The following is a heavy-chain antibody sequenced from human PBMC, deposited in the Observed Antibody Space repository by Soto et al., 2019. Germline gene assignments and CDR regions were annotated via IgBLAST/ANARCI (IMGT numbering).Heavy chain of an antibody. CDR1: GFTFTNYW. CDR2: IKSDETTT. J-gene: IGHJ4*02. CDR3: ARGLYLASGQDY. Sequence: EVQLVESGGGLVQPGGSLRLSCAASGFTFTNYWMHWVRQVPGKGPEWVSRIKSDETTTDYADSVKGRFTISRDNAKNTVYLQMSRLRAEDTAVYYCARGLYLASGQDYWGQGILVTVSP. V-gene: IGHV3-74*01.